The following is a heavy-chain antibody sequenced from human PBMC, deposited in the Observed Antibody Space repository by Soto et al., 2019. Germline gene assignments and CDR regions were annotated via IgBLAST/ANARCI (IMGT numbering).Heavy chain of an antibody. V-gene: IGHV4-34*01. Sequence: PSDTLSLTCAVYGGSFSGYYWSWIRQPPGKGLEWIGEINHSGSTNYNPSLKSRVTISVDASKNQFSLKLSSVTAADTAVYYCARGRGGLLWSLMDVWGKGTTVTVSS. CDR3: ARGRGGLLWSLMDV. D-gene: IGHD3-10*01. CDR2: INHSGST. CDR1: GGSFSGYY. J-gene: IGHJ6*03.